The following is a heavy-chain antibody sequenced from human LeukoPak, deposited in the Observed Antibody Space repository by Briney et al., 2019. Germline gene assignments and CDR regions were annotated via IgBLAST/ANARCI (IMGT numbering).Heavy chain of an antibody. D-gene: IGHD3-22*01. J-gene: IGHJ4*02. V-gene: IGHV1-2*02. CDR2: INPNSGGT. CDR3: ARDPLYYYDSSGYYYPPYFGDDY. Sequence: GASVKVSCKASGYTFTGYYMHWVRQAPGQGLEWMGWINPNSGGTNYAQKFQGRVTMTRDTSISTAYMELSRLRSDDTAVYYCARDPLYYYDSSGYYYPPYFGDDYWGQGTLVTVSS. CDR1: GYTFTGYY.